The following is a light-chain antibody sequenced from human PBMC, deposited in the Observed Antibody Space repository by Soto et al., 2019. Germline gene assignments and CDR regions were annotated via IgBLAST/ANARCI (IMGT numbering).Light chain of an antibody. CDR2: EVS. V-gene: IGLV2-8*01. J-gene: IGLJ2*01. CDR3: SSYAGSNNLL. Sequence: QSALTQPPSASGSPGHSVTISCTGTSSDVGGYNYVSWYQQHPGKAPQLMIYEVSRRPSGVPDRFSGSKSGNTASLTVSGLQAEDEADYYYSSYAGSNNLLFGGGTKLTVL. CDR1: SSDVGGYNY.